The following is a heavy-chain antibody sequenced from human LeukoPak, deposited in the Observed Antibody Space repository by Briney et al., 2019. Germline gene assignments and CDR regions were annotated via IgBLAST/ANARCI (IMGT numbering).Heavy chain of an antibody. D-gene: IGHD1-7*01. CDR2: IIPIFGTA. CDR1: GGTFSSYA. Sequence: SVKVSCKASGGTFSSYAISWVRQAPGQGLEWMGGIIPIFGTANYAQKFQGRVTITADESTSTAYMELSSLRSEDTAMYYCARGELELRSDFDYWGQGTLVTVSS. J-gene: IGHJ4*02. V-gene: IGHV1-69*13. CDR3: ARGELELRSDFDY.